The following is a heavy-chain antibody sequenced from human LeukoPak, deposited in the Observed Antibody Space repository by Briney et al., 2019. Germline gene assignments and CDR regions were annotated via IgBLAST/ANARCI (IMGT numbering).Heavy chain of an antibody. Sequence: SVKVSCKASGGTFSSYSISWVRQAPGQGLEWMGGIIPIFGTANYAQKFQGRVTITTDEFTSTAYMELSSLRSEDTAVYYCARARGSGYDSFDYWGQGTLVTVSS. CDR1: GGTFSSYS. D-gene: IGHD5-12*01. J-gene: IGHJ4*02. CDR3: ARARGSGYDSFDY. CDR2: IIPIFGTA. V-gene: IGHV1-69*05.